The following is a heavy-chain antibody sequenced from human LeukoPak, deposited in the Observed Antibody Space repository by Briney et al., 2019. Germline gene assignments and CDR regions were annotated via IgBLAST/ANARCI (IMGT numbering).Heavy chain of an antibody. CDR1: GGSLTGNY. D-gene: IGHD3-10*01. CDR3: ARGPSGAYYSGPPV. CDR2: INRSGRS. V-gene: IGHV4-34*01. Sequence: SETLSLTCAVYGGSLTGNYWSRIRQPPGKGLEWIGEINRSGRSNYSPSLKSRVTISVDTFKKQFSLKLNSVTAADTAVYYCARGPSGAYYSGPPVWGQGTTVTVSS. J-gene: IGHJ6*02.